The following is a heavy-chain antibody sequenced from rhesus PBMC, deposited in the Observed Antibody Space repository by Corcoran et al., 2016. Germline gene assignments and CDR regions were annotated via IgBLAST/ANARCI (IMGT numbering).Heavy chain of an antibody. V-gene: IGHV2-174*01. CDR3: ARAMSLIAAGDY. D-gene: IGHD6-13*01. Sequence: QVTLKESGPALVKPTQTLTLTCTFSGFSISTSGMGVGWIRQPPGKALEWLALIYWDDDKYNSTSLKSRLTISKDTSKNQVVLTMTNMDPVDTATYYCARAMSLIAAGDYWGQGVLVTVSS. CDR1: GFSISTSGMG. J-gene: IGHJ4*01. CDR2: IYWDDDK.